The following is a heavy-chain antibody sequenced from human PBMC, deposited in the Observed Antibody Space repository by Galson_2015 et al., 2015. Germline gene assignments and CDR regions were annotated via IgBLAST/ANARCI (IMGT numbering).Heavy chain of an antibody. D-gene: IGHD6-13*01. Sequence: SLRLSCAASGFIFSSHIMSWVRQAPGKGLEWVSSITGSGGNTYYADSVKGRFTISRDNSKNTLFLQMNSLRAEDAAEYYCAQARIATNGLFDSWGQGTPVTVSS. V-gene: IGHV3-23*01. CDR3: AQARIATNGLFDS. CDR2: ITGSGGNT. CDR1: GFIFSSHI. J-gene: IGHJ5*01.